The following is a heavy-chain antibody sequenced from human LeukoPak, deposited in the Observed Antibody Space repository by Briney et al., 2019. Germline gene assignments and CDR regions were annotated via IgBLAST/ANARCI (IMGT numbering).Heavy chain of an antibody. D-gene: IGHD1-26*01. V-gene: IGHV3-21*01. CDR2: ISSSSSYI. CDR3: AKADSGTYYGLGDYFDY. Sequence: GGSLRLSCAASGFTFSHAWMNWVRQAPGKGLEWVSSISSSSSYIYYADSVKGRFTISRDNAKNSLYLQMNSLRAEDTAVYYCAKADSGTYYGLGDYFDYWGQGTLVTVSS. J-gene: IGHJ4*02. CDR1: GFTFSHAW.